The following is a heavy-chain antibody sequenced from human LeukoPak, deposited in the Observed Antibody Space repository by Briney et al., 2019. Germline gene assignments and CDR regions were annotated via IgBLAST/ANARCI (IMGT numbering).Heavy chain of an antibody. D-gene: IGHD3-10*01. CDR3: ARGDGSGSYWDDFDY. V-gene: IGHV3-53*05. Sequence: PWGSLRLSCAASGFTVSSNYMSWVRQAPGKGLEWVSVIYSGGSTYYADSVKGRFTISRDNSKNTLYLQMNSLRAEDTAVYYCARGDGSGSYWDDFDYWGQGTLVTVSS. J-gene: IGHJ4*02. CDR2: IYSGGST. CDR1: GFTVSSNY.